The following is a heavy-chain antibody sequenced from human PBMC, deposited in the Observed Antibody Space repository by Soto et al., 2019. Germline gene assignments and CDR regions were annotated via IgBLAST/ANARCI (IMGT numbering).Heavy chain of an antibody. CDR3: TRDDGYYDF. CDR2: ISTKSGNT. V-gene: IGHV1-18*01. J-gene: IGHJ4*02. Sequence: ASVKVSCKTSGYTLSSYSINWVRRAPEQGLEWKAKISTKSGNTHYAERLQSRVTVTLDKTARTAFMEMWGLTSGDAAVYFCTRDDGYYDFWGQGTLVTVSS. D-gene: IGHD2-8*01. CDR1: GYTLSSYS.